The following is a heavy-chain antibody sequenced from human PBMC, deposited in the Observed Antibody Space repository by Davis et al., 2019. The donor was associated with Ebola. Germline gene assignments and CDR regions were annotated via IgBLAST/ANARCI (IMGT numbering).Heavy chain of an antibody. V-gene: IGHV1-2*04. CDR1: GYTFTSYG. CDR3: ARDGGQNFWSGYPPYYYYYGMDV. CDR2: INPNSGCT. J-gene: IGHJ6*02. Sequence: ASVKVSCKASGYTFTSYGISWVRQAPGQGLEWMGWINPNSGCTNYAQKFQGWVTMTRDTSISTAYMELSRLRSDDTAVYYCARDGGQNFWSGYPPYYYYYGMDVWGQGTTVTVSS. D-gene: IGHD3-3*01.